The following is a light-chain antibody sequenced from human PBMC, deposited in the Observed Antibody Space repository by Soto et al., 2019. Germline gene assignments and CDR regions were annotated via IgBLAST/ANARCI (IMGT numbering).Light chain of an antibody. J-gene: IGLJ1*01. Sequence: QSVLTQPPSASGTPGQRVTISCSGSSSNIGSNYVYWYQQIPGTAPKLLIYMNNQRPSGVPDRFSGSKSGTSASLAITELRSEDEADYYCAAWDDSLSANFVFGTGTKVTVL. CDR2: MNN. CDR3: AAWDDSLSANFV. CDR1: SSNIGSNY. V-gene: IGLV1-47*01.